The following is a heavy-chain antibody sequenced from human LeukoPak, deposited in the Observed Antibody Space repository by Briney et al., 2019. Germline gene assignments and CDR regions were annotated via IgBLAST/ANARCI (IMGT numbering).Heavy chain of an antibody. J-gene: IGHJ6*03. Sequence: KSSETLSLTCTVSGGSISSSSYYWGWIRQPPGKGLEWIGSIYYSGSTYYNPSLKSRVTISVDTSKNQFSLKLSSVTAADTAVYYCAKSFGYYSYYYYYYMDVWGKGTTVTISS. V-gene: IGHV4-39*01. CDR1: GGSISSSSYY. CDR3: AKSFGYYSYYYYYYMDV. CDR2: IYYSGST. D-gene: IGHD3-22*01.